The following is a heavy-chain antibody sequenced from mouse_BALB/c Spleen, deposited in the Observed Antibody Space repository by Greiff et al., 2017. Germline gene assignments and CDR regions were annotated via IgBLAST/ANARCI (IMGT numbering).Heavy chain of an antibody. CDR2: ISYDGSN. J-gene: IGHJ4*01. V-gene: IGHV3-6*02. Sequence: DVQLQESGPGLVKPSQSLSLTCTVTGYSITSDYAWNWIRQFPGNKLEWMGYISYDGSNNYNPSLKNRISITRDTSKNQFFLKLNSVTTEDTATYYCARDDYYGSRYYAMDYWGQGTSVTVSS. CDR3: ARDDYYGSRYYAMDY. D-gene: IGHD1-1*01. CDR1: GYSITSDYA.